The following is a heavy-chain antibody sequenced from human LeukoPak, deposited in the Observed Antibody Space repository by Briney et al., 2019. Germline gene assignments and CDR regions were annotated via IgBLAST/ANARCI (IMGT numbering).Heavy chain of an antibody. J-gene: IGHJ6*03. V-gene: IGHV4-4*07. D-gene: IGHD2-2*01. CDR1: GGSISSYY. Sequence: SETLSLTCTVSGGSISSYYWSWIRQPAGKGLEWIGRIYTSGSTNYNPSLKSRVTMSVDTSKNQFSLKLSSVTAADMAVYYCAKEDIVVVPAAMGGYYYYYMDVWGKGTTVTVSS. CDR2: IYTSGST. CDR3: AKEDIVVVPAAMGGYYYYYMDV.